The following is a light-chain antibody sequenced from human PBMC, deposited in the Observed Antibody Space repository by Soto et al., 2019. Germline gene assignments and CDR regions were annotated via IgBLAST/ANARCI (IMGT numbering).Light chain of an antibody. CDR3: SSYTSSSTFYV. Sequence: QAVLNQPPSVSGSPGQSVTISCTGTSSDVGSYNRVSWYQQPPGTAPKLMIYEVSNRPSGVPDRFSGSKSGNTASLTISGLQAEDEADYYCSSYTSSSTFYVFGTGTKVTVL. J-gene: IGLJ1*01. CDR2: EVS. CDR1: SSDVGSYNR. V-gene: IGLV2-18*02.